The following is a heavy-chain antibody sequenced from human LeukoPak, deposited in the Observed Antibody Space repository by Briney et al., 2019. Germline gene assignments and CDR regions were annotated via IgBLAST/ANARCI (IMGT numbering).Heavy chain of an antibody. D-gene: IGHD3-10*01. CDR2: MSHNRGT. CDR3: ASYYASGVSAYNYYGMDV. V-gene: IGHV4-38-2*01. CDR1: GHSISTGYY. J-gene: IGHJ6*04. Sequence: SETLSLTCAVSGHSISTGYYWGWMRQPPGKGLEWIGSMSHNRGTYYNPSLKSRVTISMDTSKNQISLRLTSVTAADTAVYYCASYYASGVSAYNYYGMDVWGKATTVTVSS.